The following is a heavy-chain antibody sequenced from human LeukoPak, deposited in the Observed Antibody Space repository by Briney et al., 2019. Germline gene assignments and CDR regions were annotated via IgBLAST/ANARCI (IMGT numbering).Heavy chain of an antibody. CDR3: ARVDTPMVTSRYYFDY. V-gene: IGHV4-31*03. CDR2: IYYSGST. J-gene: IGHJ4*02. Sequence: SETLSLTCTVSGGSISSGGYYWSWIRQHPGKGLEWIGYIYYSGSTYYNPSLKSRVTISVDTSKNQFSLKLSSVTAADTAVYYCARVDTPMVTSRYYFDYWGRGTLVTVSS. D-gene: IGHD5-18*01. CDR1: GGSISSGGYY.